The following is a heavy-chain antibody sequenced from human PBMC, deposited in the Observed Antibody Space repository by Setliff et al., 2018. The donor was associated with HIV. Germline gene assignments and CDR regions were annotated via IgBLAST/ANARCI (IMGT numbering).Heavy chain of an antibody. CDR3: ARDDPFGESDAFDL. V-gene: IGHV3-48*01. Sequence: GESLKISCAASGFTFSGFGMNWVRQAPGGGLEWLSYIGTSGHTIYYADSVKGRFTISRDNARDSVSLQMNSLRGDDTAVYYCARDDPFGESDAFDLWGQGTMVTVS. D-gene: IGHD3-10*01. CDR2: IGTSGHTI. J-gene: IGHJ3*01. CDR1: GFTFSGFG.